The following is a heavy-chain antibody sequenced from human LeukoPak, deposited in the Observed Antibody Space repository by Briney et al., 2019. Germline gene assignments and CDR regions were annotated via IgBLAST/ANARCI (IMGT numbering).Heavy chain of an antibody. CDR3: ARDSPVRH. Sequence: KGLEWIVYIYYSASTNYNPSLRSRVTISVDTSKNQFSLKLSSVTAADTAVYYCARDSPVRHWGQGTLVTVSS. V-gene: IGHV4-59*01. J-gene: IGHJ1*01. CDR2: IYYSAST.